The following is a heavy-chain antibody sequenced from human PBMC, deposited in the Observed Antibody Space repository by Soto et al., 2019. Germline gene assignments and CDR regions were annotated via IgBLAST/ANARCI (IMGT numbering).Heavy chain of an antibody. D-gene: IGHD3-3*01. J-gene: IGHJ5*02. CDR3: AREVLA. CDR1: GGSISSGGYY. V-gene: IGHV4-31*03. CDR2: IYYSGST. Sequence: QVQLQESGPGLVKPSQTLSLTCTVSGGSISSGGYYWSWLRQRPGNVLEWIGNIYYSGSTDYNPSLKSRVTISVDTSKNPFSLKLTAVTAADTAVSYCAREVLAWGQGTLVTVSS.